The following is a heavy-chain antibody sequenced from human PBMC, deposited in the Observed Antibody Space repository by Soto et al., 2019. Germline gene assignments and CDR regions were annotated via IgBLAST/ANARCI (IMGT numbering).Heavy chain of an antibody. CDR2: IYYSGST. D-gene: IGHD6-13*01. CDR3: ARGQQLDLNWFDP. V-gene: IGHV4-30-4*01. J-gene: IGHJ5*02. CDR1: GGSISSGDYY. Sequence: SLTCTVSGGSISSGDYYWSWIRQPPGKGLEWIGYIYYSGSTYYNPSLKSRVTISVDTSKNQFSLKLSSVTAADTAVYYCARGQQLDLNWFDPWGQGTLVTVSS.